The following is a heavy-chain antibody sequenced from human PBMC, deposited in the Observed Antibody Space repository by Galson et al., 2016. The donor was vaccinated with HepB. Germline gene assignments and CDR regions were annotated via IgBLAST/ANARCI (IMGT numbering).Heavy chain of an antibody. J-gene: IGHJ4*02. CDR1: GFSFSSYA. CDR3: AKDTSWVLDF. D-gene: IGHD3-16*01. V-gene: IGHV3-23*01. Sequence: SLRLSYAASGFSFSSYAMCWVRQAPGKGLEWVSAIVDSGVTTYYADSVRGRFTISRDNSKSTLYLQMNSLRAEDTAVYYCAKDTSWVLDFWGQGNLVTVAS. CDR2: IVDSGVTT.